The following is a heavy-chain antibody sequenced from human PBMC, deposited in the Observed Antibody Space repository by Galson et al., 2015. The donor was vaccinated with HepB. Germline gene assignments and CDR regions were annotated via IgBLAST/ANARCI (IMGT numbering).Heavy chain of an antibody. J-gene: IGHJ6*02. CDR1: GFTFSSYG. CDR2: IWYDGSNK. D-gene: IGHD6-13*01. CDR3: AGIAAAGHYYYYGMDV. Sequence: SLRLSCAASGFTFSSYGMHWVRQAPGKGLEWVAVIWYDGSNKYYADSVKGRFTISRDNSKNTLYLQMNSLRAEDTAVYYCAGIAAAGHYYYYGMDVWGQGTTVTVSS. V-gene: IGHV3-33*08.